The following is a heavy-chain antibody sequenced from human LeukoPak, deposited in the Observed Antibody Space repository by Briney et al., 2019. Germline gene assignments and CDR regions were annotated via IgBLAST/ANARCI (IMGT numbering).Heavy chain of an antibody. V-gene: IGHV3-21*01. CDR2: ISWRNIDI. CDR1: GFTLSSYN. Sequence: GGSQRLSCVASGFTLSSYNMKWVRQAPGKRLEWVSSISWRNIDIEYADSVKGRFTVSRDNDKKSLYLQMNSLRVEDTAVYYCARVYSSTWYSGYLHMDVWGKGTTVTVSS. CDR3: ARVYSSTWYSGYLHMDV. J-gene: IGHJ6*03. D-gene: IGHD6-13*01.